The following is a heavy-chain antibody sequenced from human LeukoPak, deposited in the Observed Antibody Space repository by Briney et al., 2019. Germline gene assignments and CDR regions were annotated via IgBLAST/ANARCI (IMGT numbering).Heavy chain of an antibody. D-gene: IGHD6-13*01. V-gene: IGHV3-23*01. CDR3: AKTYSSKWHAGGFFEI. Sequence: SGGSLRLSCAPSGFTFNDYAMRWVRQAPGKGLEWVSSISDSGGITYYADSVKGRFAISRDNSKNTLYLQMNSLRAEDSAVYSCAKTYSSKWHAGGFFEIWGQGTMVTVSS. CDR2: ISDSGGIT. CDR1: GFTFNDYA. J-gene: IGHJ3*02.